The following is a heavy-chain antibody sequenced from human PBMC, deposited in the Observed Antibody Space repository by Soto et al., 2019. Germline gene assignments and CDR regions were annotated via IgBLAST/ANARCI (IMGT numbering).Heavy chain of an antibody. J-gene: IGHJ5*02. CDR3: ASSRTRYCSSTSCYRSRWFDP. D-gene: IGHD2-2*01. CDR2: ITHSGSN. V-gene: IGHV4-34*01. Sequence: QVQLQQWGAGLLKPSETLSLTCAVYGGSFSGYYWSWIRQPPGKGLEWIGEITHSGSNNYNPSLKSRVPISVDTSKNQFSLKLSSVTAADTAVYYCASSRTRYCSSTSCYRSRWFDPWGQGTLVTVSS. CDR1: GGSFSGYY.